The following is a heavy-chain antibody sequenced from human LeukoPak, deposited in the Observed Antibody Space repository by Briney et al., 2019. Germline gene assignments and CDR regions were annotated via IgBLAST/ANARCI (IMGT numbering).Heavy chain of an antibody. D-gene: IGHD3-10*01. CDR3: ARVIVLWFGELSRPVEYFQH. CDR1: GGTFSSYA. J-gene: IGHJ1*01. Sequence: GASVKVSCKASGGTFSSYAISWVRQAPGQGLEWMGGIIPIFGTANYAQKFQGRVTITADESTSTAYMELSGLRSEDTAVYYCARVIVLWFGELSRPVEYFQHWGQGTLVTVSS. CDR2: IIPIFGTA. V-gene: IGHV1-69*13.